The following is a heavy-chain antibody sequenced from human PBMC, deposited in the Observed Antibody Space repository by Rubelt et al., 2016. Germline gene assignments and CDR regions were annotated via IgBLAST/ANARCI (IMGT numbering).Heavy chain of an antibody. CDR2: INHSGST. Sequence: QVQLQQWGAGLLKPSETLSLTCAVYGGSFSGYYWSWIRQPPGKGLEWIGEINHSGSTNYNPSLKSRVTISVDTSKNQFSPNLTSMTAADTAVYYCARGSWAFDIWGQGTMVTVSS. J-gene: IGHJ3*02. CDR3: ARGSWAFDI. V-gene: IGHV4-34*01. CDR1: GGSFSGYY.